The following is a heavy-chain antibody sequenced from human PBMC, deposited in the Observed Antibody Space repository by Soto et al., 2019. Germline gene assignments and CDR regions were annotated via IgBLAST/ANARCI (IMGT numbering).Heavy chain of an antibody. D-gene: IGHD3-3*01. Sequence: EVQLVQSGAEVKKPGESLKISCKASGYSFTSYWIGWVRQMPGKGLEWMGIIYPGDSETRYSPSFQGQVTISADKSISTAYLQWSSLKASDTAMYYCARVEGYDFRSAYYRAPRYYMYVWCKGTTFTVSS. CDR3: ARVEGYDFRSAYYRAPRYYMYV. CDR2: IYPGDSET. J-gene: IGHJ6*03. V-gene: IGHV5-51*03. CDR1: GYSFTSYW.